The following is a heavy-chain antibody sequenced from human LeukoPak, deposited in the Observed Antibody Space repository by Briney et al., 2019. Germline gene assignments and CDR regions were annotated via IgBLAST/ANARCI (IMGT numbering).Heavy chain of an antibody. CDR2: ISAYNGNT. D-gene: IGHD6-13*01. CDR1: GYTFTSYG. CDR3: ARWYSSSSYYYYYYYMDV. V-gene: IGHV1-18*01. Sequence: GASVKVSCKASGYTFTSYGISWVRQAPGQGLEWRGWISAYNGNTNYAQKLQGRVTMTTDTSTSTAYMELRSLRSDDTAVYYCARWYSSSSYYYYYYYMDVWGKGTTVTGSS. J-gene: IGHJ6*03.